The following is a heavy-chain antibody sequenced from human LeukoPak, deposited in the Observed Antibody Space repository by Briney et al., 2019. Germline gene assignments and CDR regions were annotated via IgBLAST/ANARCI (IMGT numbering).Heavy chain of an antibody. V-gene: IGHV3-21*04. CDR1: AFSLSAYN. Sequence: SGGSLRLSCAASAFSLSAYNMNWVRQAPGKGLEWVSSISYTGTYIYYADSVKGRFTISRDNAQNSLYLQMNSLRAEDTAIYYCVRDRGTYRPIDYWGQGTLVTVSS. D-gene: IGHD1-26*01. CDR3: VRDRGTYRPIDY. CDR2: ISYTGTYI. J-gene: IGHJ4*02.